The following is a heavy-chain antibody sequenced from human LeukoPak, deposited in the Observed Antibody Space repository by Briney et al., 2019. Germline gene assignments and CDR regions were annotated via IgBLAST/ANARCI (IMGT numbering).Heavy chain of an antibody. CDR1: GGSISRYY. CDR3: ARAPNYGGDSGYFDN. V-gene: IGHV4-59*01. CDR2: IYYSGNT. Sequence: PSETLSLTCTVSGGSISRYYWSWIRQPPGKGLEWIGYIYYSGNTNYNPSLKSRVTISLDTSKNQVSLKLSSVTAADTAMYYCARAPNYGGDSGYFDNWGQGTLVTVSS. D-gene: IGHD4-23*01. J-gene: IGHJ4*03.